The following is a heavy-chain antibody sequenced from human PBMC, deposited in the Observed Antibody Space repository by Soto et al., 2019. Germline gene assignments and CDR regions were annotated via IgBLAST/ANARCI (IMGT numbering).Heavy chain of an antibody. CDR1: GFTFSNAW. D-gene: IGHD3-16*01. J-gene: IGHJ4*02. CDR3: ARHGGTPDLYFDY. Sequence: GGSLRLSCAASGFTFSNAWMSWVRQAPGKGLEWVSAINWIGGSTNYADSMKGRFTISRDNAKNSLYLQMSSLRAEDTALYYCARHGGTPDLYFDYWGQGTPVTVSS. V-gene: IGHV3-20*04. CDR2: INWIGGST.